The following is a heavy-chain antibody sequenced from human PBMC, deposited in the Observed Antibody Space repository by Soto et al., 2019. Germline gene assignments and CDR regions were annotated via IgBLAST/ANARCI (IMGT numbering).Heavy chain of an antibody. V-gene: IGHV4-39*01. CDR3: GSGEDYYGMDV. CDR1: YGYIISSSYY. D-gene: IGHD3-10*01. CDR2: IYYSGST. Sequence: PSEMNSDPYSVAYGYIISSSYYWSIIRQPPVKGLEWIGSIYYSGSTYYNPSLKSRVTISVDTSKNQFSLKLSSVTAADTAVYDSGSGEDYYGMDVWGQGTTVTGSS. J-gene: IGHJ6*02.